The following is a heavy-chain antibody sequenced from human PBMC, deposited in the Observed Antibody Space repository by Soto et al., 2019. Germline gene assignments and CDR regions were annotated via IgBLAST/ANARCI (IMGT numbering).Heavy chain of an antibody. CDR1: GFTFADYT. V-gene: IGHV3-49*04. CDR3: TRVGKFDY. CDR2: IRSEANGGTT. D-gene: IGHD1-26*01. Sequence: EVQLLESGGGLVQPGRSLRLSCTGSGFTFADYTMSWVRQAPGKGLEWVGLIRSEANGGTTHYAASVHGGFIISRDDSRGIAFLQMNNLKSEDTAVYYGTRVGKFDYWGQGTLVTVSS. J-gene: IGHJ4*02.